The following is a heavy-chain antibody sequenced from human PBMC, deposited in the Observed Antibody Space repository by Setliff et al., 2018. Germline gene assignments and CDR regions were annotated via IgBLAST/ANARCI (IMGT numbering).Heavy chain of an antibody. CDR2: INHSGST. J-gene: IGHJ3*02. D-gene: IGHD3-22*01. CDR1: GGSISSGSYY. CDR3: ARGKIRITMIVVPTGGAFDI. Sequence: NPSETLSLTCTVSGGSISSGSYYWSWIRQPAGKGLEWIGEINHSGSTNSNPSLKSLVTISVDTSKNQFSLKLSSVTAADSAVYYCARGKIRITMIVVPTGGAFDIWGQGTMVTVSS. V-gene: IGHV4-61*10.